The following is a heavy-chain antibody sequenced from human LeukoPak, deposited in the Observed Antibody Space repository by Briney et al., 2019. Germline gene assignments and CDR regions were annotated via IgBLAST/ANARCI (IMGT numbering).Heavy chain of an antibody. V-gene: IGHV3-23*01. CDR1: GVTFGSYA. CDR2: ICGIGVAT. J-gene: IGHJ4*02. D-gene: IGHD2/OR15-2a*01. CDR3: VKRAVTTFSSGFLY. Sequence: GGSLRLSCAASGVTFGSYAMTWVRQAPGKGLEWVSDICGIGVATYYADSVTGRFTISRDNSKNRLYLQMNSLRAEATAVYYCVKRAVTTFSSGFLYWGQGTLVTVSS.